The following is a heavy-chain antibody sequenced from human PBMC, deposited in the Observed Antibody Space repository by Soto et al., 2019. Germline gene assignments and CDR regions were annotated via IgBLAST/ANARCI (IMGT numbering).Heavy chain of an antibody. Sequence: SETLSLTCTVSGGSISSSSYYWGWIRQPPGKGLEWIGSIYYSGSTYYNPSLKSRVTISVDTSKNQFSLKLSSVTAADTAVYYCARGTNLGYCSSTSCHNLLDPWGQGTLVTVSS. CDR2: IYYSGST. J-gene: IGHJ5*02. D-gene: IGHD2-2*01. V-gene: IGHV4-39*07. CDR3: ARGTNLGYCSSTSCHNLLDP. CDR1: GGSISSSSYY.